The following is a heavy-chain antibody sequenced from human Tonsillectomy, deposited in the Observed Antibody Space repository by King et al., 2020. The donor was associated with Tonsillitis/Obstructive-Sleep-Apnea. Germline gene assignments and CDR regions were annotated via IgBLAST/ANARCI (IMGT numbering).Heavy chain of an antibody. J-gene: IGHJ4*02. CDR1: GFTVSSNY. Sequence: VQLVESGGGLIQPGGSLRLSCAASGFTVSSNYMSWVRRAPGKGLEWVSVIYSGGRTYYAASGKGRFTIARDNSKNTLYLQMNSLRAEDTAVYYCARKYYDILTGYYEGDYFDYWGQGTLVTVSS. V-gene: IGHV3-53*01. CDR3: ARKYYDILTGYYEGDYFDY. CDR2: IYSGGRT. D-gene: IGHD3-9*01.